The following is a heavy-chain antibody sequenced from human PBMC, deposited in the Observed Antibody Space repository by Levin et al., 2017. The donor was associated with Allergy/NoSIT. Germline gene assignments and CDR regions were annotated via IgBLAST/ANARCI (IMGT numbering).Heavy chain of an antibody. J-gene: IGHJ4*02. CDR1: GFTFSSYA. CDR2: ISDSGGST. Sequence: GGSLRLSCAASGFTFSSYAMSWVRQAPGEGLEWVSTISDSGGSTYYADSVKGRFTISRDNSKNTLYLQMNSLRAEDTAVYYCARGTGSHTALYYFDYWGQGTLVTVSS. D-gene: IGHD3-16*01. CDR3: ARGTGSHTALYYFDY. V-gene: IGHV3-23*01.